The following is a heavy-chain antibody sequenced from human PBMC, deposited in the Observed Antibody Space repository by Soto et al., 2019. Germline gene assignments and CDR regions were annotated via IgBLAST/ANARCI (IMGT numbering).Heavy chain of an antibody. V-gene: IGHV3-30*03. CDR2: ISYDGSNK. D-gene: IGHD3-22*01. J-gene: IGHJ6*02. CDR1: GFTFSSYG. Sequence: SLRLSCAASGFTFSSYGMHWVRQAPGKGLEWVAVISYDGSNKYYADSVKGRFTISRDNSNNTLYLQMNSLRAEDTAVYYCAREYYYDSSGYSNYYYYGMDVWGQGTTVTVSS. CDR3: AREYYYDSSGYSNYYYYGMDV.